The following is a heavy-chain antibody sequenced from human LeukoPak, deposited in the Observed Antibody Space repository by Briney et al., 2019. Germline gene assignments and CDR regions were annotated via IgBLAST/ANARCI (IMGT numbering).Heavy chain of an antibody. CDR1: GGSISSSY. V-gene: IGHV4-4*07. D-gene: IGHD3-16*01. J-gene: IGHJ5*02. Sequence: KPSETLSLTCTVSGGSISSSYWSWFRQPAGKGLEWIGRIHFSETTNNNPSLKSRVTLSLDTSKNRFSLNMTSVTAADTAVYYCARGGFAPLDLWGQGILVTVSS. CDR3: ARGGFAPLDL. CDR2: IHFSETT.